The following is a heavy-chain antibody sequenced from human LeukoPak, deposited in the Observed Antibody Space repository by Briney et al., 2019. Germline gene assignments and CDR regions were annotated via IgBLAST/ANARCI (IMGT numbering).Heavy chain of an antibody. CDR1: GYTFTSYG. CDR2: ISAYNGNT. J-gene: IGHJ4*02. Sequence: ASVKVSCKASGYTFTSYGISWVRQAPGQGLEWMGWISAYNGNTNYAQKLQGRVTMTTDTSTSTAYMELRSLRSDDTAVYYCARVDCTNGVCYYYFDYWGQGSLVTVSS. CDR3: ARVDCTNGVCYYYFDY. V-gene: IGHV1-18*01. D-gene: IGHD2-8*01.